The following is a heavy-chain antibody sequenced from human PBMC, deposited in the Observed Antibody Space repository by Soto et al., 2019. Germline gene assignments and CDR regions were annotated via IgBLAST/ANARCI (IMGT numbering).Heavy chain of an antibody. CDR3: ARGDREDIAVVVGARPGEYGVDV. CDR1: GFTVRSYA. Sequence: GSLRLSCAASGFTVRSYAMHWVRQAPGKGLECVAVISYDGSNKFYRDSVKGRFTISRDNSKNTLYLQINSLRYEDTAVYYCARGDREDIAVVVGARPGEYGVDVWGQGTTVTVSS. D-gene: IGHD2-15*01. J-gene: IGHJ6*02. CDR2: ISYDGSNK. V-gene: IGHV3-30-3*01.